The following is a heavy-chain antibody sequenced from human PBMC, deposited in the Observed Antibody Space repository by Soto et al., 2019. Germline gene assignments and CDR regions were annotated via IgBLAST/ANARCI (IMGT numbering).Heavy chain of an antibody. D-gene: IGHD6-19*01. CDR3: ARSIAVAGLDY. CDR1: GFTLSSYS. J-gene: IGHJ4*02. V-gene: IGHV3-30-3*01. Sequence: GSLRLSCAASGFTLSSYSMHWVRQAPGKGLEWVSVISYDGNKKLYGDSVKGRFSISRDTSKNTVYLQMNSLRPEDTAVYYCARSIAVAGLDYWGQGTLVTVLL. CDR2: ISYDGNKK.